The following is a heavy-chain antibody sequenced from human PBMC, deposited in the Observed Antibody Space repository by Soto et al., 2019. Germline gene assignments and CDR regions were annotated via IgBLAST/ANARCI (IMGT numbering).Heavy chain of an antibody. V-gene: IGHV1-69*01. Sequence: QVQLVQSGAEVKKPGSSVKVSCKASGGTFSTYAITWVRQAPGQGLEWMGGIIPIFGTANYAQKFQGRVTITADESTSTAYMELSSLRSEDTAVYYCARDALPYYYASGGVRGYFDYWGQGTLVTVSS. J-gene: IGHJ4*02. CDR3: ARDALPYYYASGGVRGYFDY. D-gene: IGHD3-10*01. CDR2: IIPIFGTA. CDR1: GGTFSTYA.